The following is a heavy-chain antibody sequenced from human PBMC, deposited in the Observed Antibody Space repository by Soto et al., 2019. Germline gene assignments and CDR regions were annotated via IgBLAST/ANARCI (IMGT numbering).Heavy chain of an antibody. CDR1: GFTFSSYA. J-gene: IGHJ6*02. V-gene: IGHV3-30-3*01. Sequence: PGGSLRLSCAASGFTFSSYAMHWVRQAPGKGLEWVAVISYDGSNKYYADSVKGRFTISRDNSKNTLYLQMNSLRAEDTAVYYCARDASNHRYYYGMDVWGQGTTVTVSS. CDR3: ARDASNHRYYYGMDV. D-gene: IGHD3-16*01. CDR2: ISYDGSNK.